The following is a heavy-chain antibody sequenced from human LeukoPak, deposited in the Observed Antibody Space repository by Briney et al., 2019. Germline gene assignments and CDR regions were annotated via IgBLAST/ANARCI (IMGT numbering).Heavy chain of an antibody. CDR2: ISYDGSNK. Sequence: GGSLRLSCAASGFTFSSYAMHWVRQAPGKGLEGVAVISYDGSNKYYADSGKGRFTISRDNSKNTLYLQMNSLRAEDTAVYYCARGIQCSSTSCYAGSTFDYWGQGTLVTVSS. D-gene: IGHD2-2*01. CDR3: ARGIQCSSTSCYAGSTFDY. CDR1: GFTFSSYA. J-gene: IGHJ4*02. V-gene: IGHV3-30-3*01.